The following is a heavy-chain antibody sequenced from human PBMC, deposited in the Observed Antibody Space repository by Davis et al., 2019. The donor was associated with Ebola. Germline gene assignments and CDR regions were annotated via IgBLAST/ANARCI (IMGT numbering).Heavy chain of an antibody. Sequence: GGSLRLSCAASGFTFSSYAMHWVRQAPGKGLEYVSAISSNGGSTYYADSVKGRFTISRDNSKNTLYLQMSSLRAEDTAVYYCARDIVVVVARQFYYYYGMDVWGQGTTVTVSS. CDR3: ARDIVVVVARQFYYYYGMDV. CDR1: GFTFSSYA. D-gene: IGHD2-15*01. V-gene: IGHV3-64D*08. CDR2: ISSNGGST. J-gene: IGHJ6*02.